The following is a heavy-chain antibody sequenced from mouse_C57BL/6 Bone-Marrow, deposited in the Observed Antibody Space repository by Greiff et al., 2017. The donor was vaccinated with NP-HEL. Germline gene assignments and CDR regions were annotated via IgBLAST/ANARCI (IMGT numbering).Heavy chain of an antibody. CDR3: ARAAQVYYAMDF. Sequence: EVQVVESGGDLVKPGGSLKLSCAASGFTFSSYGMSWVRQTPDKRLEWVATISSGGSYTYYPDSVKGRFTISRDNAKNTLYLQMSSLKSEDTAMYYCARAAQVYYAMDFWGQGTSVTVSS. J-gene: IGHJ4*01. D-gene: IGHD3-2*02. CDR2: ISSGGSYT. V-gene: IGHV5-6*01. CDR1: GFTFSSYG.